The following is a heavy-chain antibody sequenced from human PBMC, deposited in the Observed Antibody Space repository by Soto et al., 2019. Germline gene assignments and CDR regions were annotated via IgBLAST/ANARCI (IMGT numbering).Heavy chain of an antibody. CDR2: INHSGST. D-gene: IGHD3-3*01. J-gene: IGHJ6*02. V-gene: IGHV4-34*01. CDR1: GGSFSGYY. Sequence: SETLSLTCSVYGGSFSGYYWSWIRKPPGKGLEWIGEINHSGSTNYNPSLKSRVTISVDTSKNQFSLKLSSVTAADTAVYYCARGSGVFGGSYYYYYGMDVWGQGTTVTVSS. CDR3: ARGSGVFGGSYYYYYGMDV.